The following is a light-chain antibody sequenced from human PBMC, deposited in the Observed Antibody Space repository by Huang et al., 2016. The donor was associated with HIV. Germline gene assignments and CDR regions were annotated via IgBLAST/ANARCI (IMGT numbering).Light chain of an antibody. CDR3: QQYNNHSPYT. CDR1: HDINQW. Sequence: DTQMTQSPSTLSVSVGDRVTITCRASHDINQWLAMYQQKSGKAPKLFIFKASTLETGVPSRFIGSGSGTEFTLTINSLQPDDFATYYCQQYNNHSPYTFGQGTNLEI. CDR2: KAS. J-gene: IGKJ2*01. V-gene: IGKV1-5*03.